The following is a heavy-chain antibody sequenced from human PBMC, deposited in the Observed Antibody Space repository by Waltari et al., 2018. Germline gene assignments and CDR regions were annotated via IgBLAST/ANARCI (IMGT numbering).Heavy chain of an antibody. Sequence: QVQLQESGPGLVKPSQTLSPTCIVSGDSIRSSNYYWSWIRQPAGKGLEWIGRTYSSGSANYNPSLKGRVTMSVDMSKNQFSLKLSSVTAADTAVYYCARDRIAVAGYYYYGMDVWGQGTTVTVSS. CDR1: GDSIRSSNYY. CDR3: ARDRIAVAGYYYYGMDV. V-gene: IGHV4-61*02. D-gene: IGHD6-19*01. J-gene: IGHJ6*02. CDR2: TYSSGSA.